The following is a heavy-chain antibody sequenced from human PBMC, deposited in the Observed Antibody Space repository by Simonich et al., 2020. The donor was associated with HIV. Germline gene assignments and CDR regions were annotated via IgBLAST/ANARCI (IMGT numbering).Heavy chain of an antibody. Sequence: QVQLQQWGAGLLKPSETLSLTCAVYGGSFSGSYWTWIRQPPGKGLEWIGEIHDSGRTNYNPPLKIRVTMSVDKSKNQFSLTLKSVIAADTAVYYCARRTGYDLDYWGQGTLVTVSS. D-gene: IGHD5-12*01. V-gene: IGHV4-34*01. CDR2: IHDSGRT. CDR1: GGSFSGSY. CDR3: ARRTGYDLDY. J-gene: IGHJ4*02.